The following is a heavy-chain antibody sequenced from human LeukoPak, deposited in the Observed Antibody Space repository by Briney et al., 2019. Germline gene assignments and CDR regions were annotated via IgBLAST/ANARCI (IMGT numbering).Heavy chain of an antibody. V-gene: IGHV3-48*03. J-gene: IGHJ4*02. CDR1: GFTFSSYE. CDR2: SSSSGSTI. CDR3: ARGSLHSAYGFDY. D-gene: IGHD5-12*01. Sequence: GGSLRLSCAASGFTFSSYEMNWVRQAPGKGLEWVSHSSSSGSTIYYAGSVKGRFTIARDNAQNSVYLQMNSLRAEDTAVYYCARGSLHSAYGFDYWGQGTLVTVSS.